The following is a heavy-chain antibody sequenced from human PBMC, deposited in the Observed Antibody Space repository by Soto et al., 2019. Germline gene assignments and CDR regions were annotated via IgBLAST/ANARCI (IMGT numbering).Heavy chain of an antibody. CDR3: ARHAYCASNTCYYYYGLDV. D-gene: IGHD2-2*01. J-gene: IGHJ6*02. CDR2: IYPGDSNI. V-gene: IGHV5-51*01. CDR1: GYTFTNSW. Sequence: GESLKISCKGSGYTFTNSWIGWVRQMPGKGLEWMGIIYPGDSNIRYSPSFQGQVTISADMSTSTAYLQWRSLKASDTAMYYCARHAYCASNTCYYYYGLDVWGQGTTVTVSS.